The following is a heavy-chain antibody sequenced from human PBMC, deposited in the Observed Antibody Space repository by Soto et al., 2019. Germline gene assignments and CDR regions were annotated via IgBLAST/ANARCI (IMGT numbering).Heavy chain of an antibody. D-gene: IGHD6-13*01. V-gene: IGHV1-18*01. Sequence: ASVKVSCKASGYTFTNYGITWVRQAPGQGLEWMGWISAYNGNTKYAQKLQDRVTMTTDTSTSTAYMELRSLRSDDTAVYYCARDSSSRSYGMDVWGQGTTVTVSS. CDR1: GYTFTNYG. J-gene: IGHJ6*02. CDR3: ARDSSSRSYGMDV. CDR2: ISAYNGNT.